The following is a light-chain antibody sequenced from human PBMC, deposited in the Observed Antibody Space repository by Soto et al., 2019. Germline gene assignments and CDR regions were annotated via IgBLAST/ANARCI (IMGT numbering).Light chain of an antibody. V-gene: IGLV2-14*01. J-gene: IGLJ2*01. CDR3: TSYTGSSTLGV. CDR2: AVT. Sequence: QSALTQPASVSGSPGQSITISCTGTSSDVGGYNYVSWYQQHPGKAPKLIIYAVTDRPSGVSSRFSGSKSGNTASLTISGLQAEDEADYYCTSYTGSSTLGVFGGGTQLTV. CDR1: SSDVGGYNY.